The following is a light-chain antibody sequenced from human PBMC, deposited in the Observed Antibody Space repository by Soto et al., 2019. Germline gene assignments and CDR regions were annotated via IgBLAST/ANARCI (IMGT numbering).Light chain of an antibody. CDR2: DVS. J-gene: IGLJ2*01. V-gene: IGLV2-14*01. CDR1: NSDVGGYNY. CDR3: SSYTSSITLVV. Sequence: QSALTQPASVSGSPGPSITISCTGTNSDVGGYNYVSWYQQHPGKAPKLMIYDVSNRPSGVSNRFSGSKSGNTASLTISGLQAEDEADYYCSSYTSSITLVVFGGGSKLTVL.